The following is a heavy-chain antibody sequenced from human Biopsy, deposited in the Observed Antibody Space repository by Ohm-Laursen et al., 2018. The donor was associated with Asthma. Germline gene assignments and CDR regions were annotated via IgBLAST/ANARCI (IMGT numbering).Heavy chain of an antibody. CDR1: GYTFINYA. J-gene: IGHJ3*02. D-gene: IGHD3-9*01. CDR2: INAANGNT. V-gene: IGHV1-3*01. CDR3: AGTYFDFLTGQVHDAFAM. Sequence: EASVKVSCKASGYTFINYAIHWVRQAPGHSLEWMGWINAANGNTKYSQKFQGRLTISRDTSASTAYMDLSSLRSEDTAVYYCAGTYFDFLTGQVHDAFAMWGQGTMVTVSS.